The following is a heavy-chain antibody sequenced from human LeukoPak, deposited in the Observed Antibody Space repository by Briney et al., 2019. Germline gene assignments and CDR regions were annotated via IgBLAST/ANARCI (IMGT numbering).Heavy chain of an antibody. J-gene: IGHJ4*02. CDR2: ISGSGGST. CDR1: GFTFSGYA. CDR3: AKDGTESYYDFWSGLTGYYFDY. Sequence: PGGSLRLSCAASGFTFSGYAMSWVRQAPGKGLEWVSAISGSGGSTYYADSVKGRFTISRDNSKNTLYLQMNSLRAEDTAVYYCAKDGTESYYDFWSGLTGYYFDYWGQGTLVTVSS. V-gene: IGHV3-23*01. D-gene: IGHD3-3*01.